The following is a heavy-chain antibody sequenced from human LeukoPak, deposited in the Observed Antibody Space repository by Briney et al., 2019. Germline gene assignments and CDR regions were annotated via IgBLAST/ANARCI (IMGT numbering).Heavy chain of an antibody. D-gene: IGHD3-9*01. J-gene: IGHJ4*02. CDR1: GFSLSNSA. Sequence: GSLRLSCSGSGFSLSNSALGWARPGTGKGLEGVAAIFVGSDVIYYADSVKGRFAISRDNSKHTVYPQMDSLRAEDTAVYYCAKSHVSTATGTGRYFDYWGQGTLVTVSS. V-gene: IGHV3-23*01. CDR2: IFVGSDVI. CDR3: AKSHVSTATGTGRYFDY.